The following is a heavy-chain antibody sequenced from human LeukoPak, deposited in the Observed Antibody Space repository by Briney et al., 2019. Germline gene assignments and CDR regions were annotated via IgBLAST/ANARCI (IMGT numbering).Heavy chain of an antibody. CDR2: IIPILGIA. V-gene: IGHV1-69*04. D-gene: IGHD2-15*01. CDR3: ASGLSLVVVDFDI. J-gene: IGHJ3*02. CDR1: GGTFSGYA. Sequence: SVKVSCKASGGTFSGYAISWVRQAPGQGLEWMGRIIPILGIANYAQKFQGRVTITADKSTSTAYMELSSLRSEDTAVYYCASGLSLVVVDFDIWGQGTMVTVSS.